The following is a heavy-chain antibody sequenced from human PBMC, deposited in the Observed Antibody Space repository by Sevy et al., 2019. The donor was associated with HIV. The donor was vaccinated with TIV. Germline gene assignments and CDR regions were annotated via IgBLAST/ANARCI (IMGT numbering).Heavy chain of an antibody. CDR3: TTYLGYCRSTSCHYYFDN. Sequence: GGSLRLSCAASGFTFSGSALHWVRQASGKGLEWVGRIRMKANSYATAYAASVKGRFTISRDDSKNSAYLQMNSLKTEDTAVYYCTTYLGYCRSTSCHYYFDNWGQEPWSPSPQ. D-gene: IGHD2-2*03. CDR1: GFTFSGSA. V-gene: IGHV3-73*01. CDR2: IRMKANSYAT. J-gene: IGHJ4*01.